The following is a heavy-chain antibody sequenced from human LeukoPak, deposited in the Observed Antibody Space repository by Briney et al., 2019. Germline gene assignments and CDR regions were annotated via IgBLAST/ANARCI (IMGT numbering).Heavy chain of an antibody. CDR2: ITYDGSNQ. D-gene: IGHD3-16*01. Sequence: GGSLRLSCAASGFTFSSYAMHWVRKAPGKGLEWVAIITYDGSNQYYADSVKGRFTISRDNSKNTLYLQMNSLRVEDTAAYFCARESGRGGYDIGLWGQGTLVTVSS. CDR1: GFTFSSYA. CDR3: ARESGRGGYDIGL. V-gene: IGHV3-30-3*01. J-gene: IGHJ5*02.